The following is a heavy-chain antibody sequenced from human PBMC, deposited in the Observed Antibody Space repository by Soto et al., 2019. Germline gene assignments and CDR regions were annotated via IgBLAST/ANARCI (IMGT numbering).Heavy chain of an antibody. CDR2: ISYDGSNK. CDR3: ASAPLDYYVSSGYPDY. D-gene: IGHD3-22*01. J-gene: IGHJ4*02. Sequence: QVQLVESGGGVVQPGRALRLSCAASGLTFSSDAMHWVRQAPGKGLEWVAVISYDGSNKYYADSVKGRFTISRDNSKNTLDLQMNSLRDQDTSVYDCASAPLDYYVSSGYPDYLGQGTLVTVSS. V-gene: IGHV3-30-3*01. CDR1: GLTFSSDA.